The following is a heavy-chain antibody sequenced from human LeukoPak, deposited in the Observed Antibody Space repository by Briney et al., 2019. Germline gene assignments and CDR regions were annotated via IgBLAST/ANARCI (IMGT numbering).Heavy chain of an antibody. V-gene: IGHV1-18*01. CDR2: ISAYNGNT. CDR3: AGDYYDSSGYYSRTSY. D-gene: IGHD3-22*01. J-gene: IGHJ4*02. Sequence: ASVKVSCKASGYTFTSYGISWVRQAPGQGLEWVGWISAYNGNTNYAQKLQGRVTMTTDTSTSTAYMELRSLRSDDTAVYYCAGDYYDSSGYYSRTSYWGQGTLVTVSS. CDR1: GYTFTSYG.